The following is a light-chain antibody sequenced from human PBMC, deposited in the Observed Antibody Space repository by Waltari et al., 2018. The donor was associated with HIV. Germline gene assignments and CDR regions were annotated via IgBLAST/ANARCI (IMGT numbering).Light chain of an antibody. CDR3: AAWDDSLNRPWV. CDR2: SNN. J-gene: IGLJ3*02. Sequence: QSVLTQPPSASGTPGQRVTISCSGSSSNIGSNTVNWYHQLPGTAPKLLIYSNNQRPSGVPDRFSGFTSVTSASLAISGLQSEDEADYYCAAWDDSLNRPWVFGGGTKLTVL. CDR1: SSNIGSNT. V-gene: IGLV1-44*01.